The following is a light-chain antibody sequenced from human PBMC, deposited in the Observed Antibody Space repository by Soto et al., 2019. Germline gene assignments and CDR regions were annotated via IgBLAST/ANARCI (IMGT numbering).Light chain of an antibody. CDR3: HQYNNWWT. Sequence: EIVMTQSPATLSVSPGERATLSCRASQSVSSNLAWYQQKPGQAPRLLIYGASTRATGIPARFSGSGSGTEFTLTISSLQSEDFAVYYCHQYNNWWTFGQGNKVEIK. CDR1: QSVSSN. V-gene: IGKV3-15*01. J-gene: IGKJ1*01. CDR2: GAS.